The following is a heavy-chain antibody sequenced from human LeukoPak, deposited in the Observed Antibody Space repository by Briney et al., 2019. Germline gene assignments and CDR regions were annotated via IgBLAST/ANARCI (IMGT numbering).Heavy chain of an antibody. D-gene: IGHD6-19*01. CDR3: GRPAPAVAGWGRALDI. Sequence: SQTLSLTCSVSGGSISSDSYYWSWIRQPAGKGLEWIGRIYTSGSTNYNPSLKSRVTISADKSKNQFSLKLNSVTAADSAVYYCGRPAPAVAGWGRALDIWGHGTMVTVAS. CDR1: GGSISSDSYY. CDR2: IYTSGST. V-gene: IGHV4-61*02. J-gene: IGHJ3*02.